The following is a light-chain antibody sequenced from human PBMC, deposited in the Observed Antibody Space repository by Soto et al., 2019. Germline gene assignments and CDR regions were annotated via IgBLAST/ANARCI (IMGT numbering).Light chain of an antibody. CDR2: DSS. V-gene: IGKV3-15*01. Sequence: DIVLTQSPATLSVSPGESASLSCRASQSVSRALAWYQHVPGQAPRLLIYDSSTRATGVPARFSGSGSGTRVTLTISSLQSADFAVYYCQQYNSWPPRYTFGQGTKLEI. J-gene: IGKJ2*01. CDR3: QQYNSWPPRYT. CDR1: QSVSRA.